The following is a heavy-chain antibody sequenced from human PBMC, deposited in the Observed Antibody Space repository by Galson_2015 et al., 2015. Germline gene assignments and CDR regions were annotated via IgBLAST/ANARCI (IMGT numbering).Heavy chain of an antibody. CDR3: ARGVRDDFWSGYYP. CDR2: IYYSGST. J-gene: IGHJ5*02. Sequence: TLSLTCTVSGGSISSGGYYWSWIRQHPGKGLEWIGYIYYSGSTYYNPSLKSLVTISVDTSKNQFSLKLSSVTAADTAVYYCARGVRDDFWSGYYPWGQGTLVTVSS. CDR1: GGSISSGGYY. D-gene: IGHD3-3*01. V-gene: IGHV4-31*01.